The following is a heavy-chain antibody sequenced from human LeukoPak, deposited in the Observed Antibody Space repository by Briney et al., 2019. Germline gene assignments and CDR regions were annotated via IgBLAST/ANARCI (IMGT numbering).Heavy chain of an antibody. J-gene: IGHJ4*02. V-gene: IGHV1-46*01. Sequence: ASVKVSCKASGYTFSSYYIHWVRQAPGQGLEWMGIINPNGGSTSSAQKSQGRVTMTRDTSTSTVYMELSSLRSEDTAVYYCARRRDGYNYFDYWGQGTLVTVSS. CDR2: INPNGGST. D-gene: IGHD5-24*01. CDR3: ARRRDGYNYFDY. CDR1: GYTFSSYY.